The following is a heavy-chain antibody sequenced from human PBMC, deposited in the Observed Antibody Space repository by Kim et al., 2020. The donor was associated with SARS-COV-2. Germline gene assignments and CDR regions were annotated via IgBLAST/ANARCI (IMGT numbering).Heavy chain of an antibody. J-gene: IGHJ6*02. CDR3: ARDVGRGHYGMDV. D-gene: IGHD1-26*01. Sequence: GGSLRLSCAASGFTFSSYGMHWVRQAPGKGLEWVAVIWYDGSNKYYADSVKGRFTISRDNSKNTLYLQMNSLRAEDTAVYYCARDVGRGHYGMDVWGQGTTVTVSS. CDR2: IWYDGSNK. CDR1: GFTFSSYG. V-gene: IGHV3-33*01.